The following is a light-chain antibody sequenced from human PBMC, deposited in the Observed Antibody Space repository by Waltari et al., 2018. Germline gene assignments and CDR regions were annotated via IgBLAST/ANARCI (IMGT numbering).Light chain of an antibody. CDR2: DVS. V-gene: IGLV2-11*01. CDR1: SSDVGGYNY. J-gene: IGLJ2*01. CDR3: CSFAGSHTYVV. Sequence: QSALTQPRSVSGSPGQSVTISCTGTSSDVGGYNYVSWYQQHPGKAPKLRIYDVSKRPSGVPDGFPGSKSGNTAARTISGLQTEEEADYYCCSFAGSHTYVVFGGGTKLTVL.